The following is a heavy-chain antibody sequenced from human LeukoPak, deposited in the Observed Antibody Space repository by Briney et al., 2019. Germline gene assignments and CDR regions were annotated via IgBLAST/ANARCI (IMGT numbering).Heavy chain of an antibody. CDR1: GFTFSSYE. D-gene: IGHD3-3*01. V-gene: IGHV3-48*03. J-gene: IGHJ4*02. CDR2: ISSSGSTI. Sequence: PGGSLRLSCAASGFTFSSYEMNWVRQPPGQGLEWVSYISSSGSTIYYADSVKGRFTISRDNAKNTLSLQMISLRVAVRAVYYCARNQVDFGSGNTVDYWGQGTLVTVSS. CDR3: ARNQVDFGSGNTVDY.